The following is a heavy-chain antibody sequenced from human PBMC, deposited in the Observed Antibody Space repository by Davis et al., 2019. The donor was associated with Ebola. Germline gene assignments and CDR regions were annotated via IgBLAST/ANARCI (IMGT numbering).Heavy chain of an antibody. V-gene: IGHV1-8*01. CDR1: GYTFTSYD. CDR3: ARYGRWYNWNDVRYYYGMDV. J-gene: IGHJ6*02. Sequence: ASVKVSCKASGYTFTSYDINWVRQATGQGLEWMGWMNPNSGNTGYAQKFQGRVTMTRNTSISTAYMELSSLRSEDTAVYYCARYGRWYNWNDVRYYYGMDVWGQGTTVTVSS. D-gene: IGHD1-1*01. CDR2: MNPNSGNT.